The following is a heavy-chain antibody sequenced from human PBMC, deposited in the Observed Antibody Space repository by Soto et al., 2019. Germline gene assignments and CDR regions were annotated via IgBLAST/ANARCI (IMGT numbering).Heavy chain of an antibody. CDR2: INYRGDT. Sequence: PSEPLSLTCTVSVASLSSSPCFWCWIRRPPGKGLEFIGSINYRGDTYYNPSLRSRVTLSVDTSKNQFSLKVTSVTATDRGLYYCSRRAPEGFDPWGQGTLVTVSS. V-gene: IGHV4-39*01. CDR1: VASLSSSPCF. J-gene: IGHJ5*02. CDR3: SRRAPEGFDP.